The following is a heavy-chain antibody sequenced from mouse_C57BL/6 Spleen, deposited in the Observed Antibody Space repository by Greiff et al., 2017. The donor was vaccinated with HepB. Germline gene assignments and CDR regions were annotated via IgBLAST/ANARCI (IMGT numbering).Heavy chain of an antibody. Sequence: QVQLQQSGAELVRPGASVTLSCKASGYTFTDYEMHWVKQTPVHGLEWIGAIDPETGGTAYNQKFKGKAILTADKSSSTAYMELRSLTSEDSAVYYCTRSASGYLSGFAYWGQGTLVTVSA. J-gene: IGHJ3*01. V-gene: IGHV1-15*01. CDR1: GYTFTDYE. CDR3: TRSASGYLSGFAY. D-gene: IGHD3-2*02. CDR2: IDPETGGT.